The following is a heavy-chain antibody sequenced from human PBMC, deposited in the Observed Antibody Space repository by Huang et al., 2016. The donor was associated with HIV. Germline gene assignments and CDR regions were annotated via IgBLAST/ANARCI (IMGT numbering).Heavy chain of an antibody. V-gene: IGHV4-34*01. CDR3: ATSRSGSGWFLDI. Sequence: QVQLYQWGAGPLRPSETLSLTCGVSGGSLHGYYWNWLRPSPGRGLEWIGEGNHCGSTKYNPSLKSRVTISVDTSKIQFSLNLTSVTATDTADYYCATSRSGSGWFLDIWGRGTLVSVS. J-gene: IGHJ2*01. D-gene: IGHD6-19*01. CDR2: GNHCGST. CDR1: GGSLHGYY.